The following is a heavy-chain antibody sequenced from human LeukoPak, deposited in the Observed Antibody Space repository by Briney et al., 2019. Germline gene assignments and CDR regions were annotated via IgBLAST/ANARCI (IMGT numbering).Heavy chain of an antibody. Sequence: GGTLRLSCATSGFTFTNYGMNWVRQAPGKGLEWVSGIVGSGVTTYYADSVKGRFTISRDNSKNTLYLQINSLRAEDTAIYYFARDERGKQFNYGAGETLVTVSS. CDR2: IVGSGVTT. V-gene: IGHV3-23*01. J-gene: IGHJ4*02. CDR3: ARDERGKQFNY. CDR1: GFTFTNYG.